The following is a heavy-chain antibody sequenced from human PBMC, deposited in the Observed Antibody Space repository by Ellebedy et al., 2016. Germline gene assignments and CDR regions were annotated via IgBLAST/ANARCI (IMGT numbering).Heavy chain of an antibody. CDR1: GFSVSPNY. D-gene: IGHD1-14*01. Sequence: GGSLRLSXAASGFSVSPNYMSWVRQAPGKGLEWVSYISPESHTYYADSVKGRFTISRDNAKNSLYLQMNSLRAEDTAVYYCARDPDSVTKIDYWGQGTLVTVSS. CDR2: ISPESHT. CDR3: ARDPDSVTKIDY. J-gene: IGHJ4*02. V-gene: IGHV3-69-1*02.